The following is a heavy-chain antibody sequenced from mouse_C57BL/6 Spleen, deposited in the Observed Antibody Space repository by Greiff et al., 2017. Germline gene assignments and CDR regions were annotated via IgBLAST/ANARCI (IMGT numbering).Heavy chain of an antibody. V-gene: IGHV1-69*01. CDR2: IDPSDSYT. Sequence: QVQLKESGAELVMPGASVKLSCKASGYTFTSYWMHWVKQRPGQGLEWIGEIDPSDSYTNYNQKFKGKSTLTVDKSSSTAYMQLSSLTSEDSAVYYCARRGTVVLDYWGQGTTLTVSS. J-gene: IGHJ2*01. CDR3: ARRGTVVLDY. CDR1: GYTFTSYW. D-gene: IGHD1-1*01.